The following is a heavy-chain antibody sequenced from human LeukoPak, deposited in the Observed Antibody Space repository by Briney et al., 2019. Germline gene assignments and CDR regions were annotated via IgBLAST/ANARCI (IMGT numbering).Heavy chain of an antibody. Sequence: ASETLSLTCTVSGGSISSYYWSWIRQPAGKGLEWIGRIYTSGSTNYNPSLKSRVTMSVDTSKNQFSLKLSSVTAADTAVYYCAREQYYYGSGSGWFDPWGQGTLVTVSS. V-gene: IGHV4-4*07. CDR3: AREQYYYGSGSGWFDP. J-gene: IGHJ5*02. CDR1: GGSISSYY. D-gene: IGHD3-10*01. CDR2: IYTSGST.